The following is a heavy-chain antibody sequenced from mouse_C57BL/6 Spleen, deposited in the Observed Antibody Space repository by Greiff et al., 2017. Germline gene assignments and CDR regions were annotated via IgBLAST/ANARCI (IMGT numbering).Heavy chain of an antibody. Sequence: QVQLQQSGAELVRPGASVTLSCKASGYTFTDYEMHWVKQTPVHGLEWIGAIAPETGGTAYNQKFKGKAILTADKSSSTAYMELRSLTSEDSAVYYCTRFLTTVVYFDVWGTGTTVTVSS. V-gene: IGHV1-15*01. D-gene: IGHD1-1*01. CDR2: IAPETGGT. CDR3: TRFLTTVVYFDV. J-gene: IGHJ1*03. CDR1: GYTFTDYE.